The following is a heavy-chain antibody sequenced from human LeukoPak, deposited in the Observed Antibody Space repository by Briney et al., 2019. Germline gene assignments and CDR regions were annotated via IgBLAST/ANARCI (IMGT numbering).Heavy chain of an antibody. CDR3: ARDLTGDLFFDP. D-gene: IGHD7-27*01. CDR1: GGSISNDGYY. J-gene: IGHJ5*02. Sequence: SQTLSLTCNVSGGSISNDGYYWSWIRQHPGTGLEWLGYIYYSGSTYYNPSLKSRVTLSVDTSKSQFSLRLSSVTAADTAVYYCARDLTGDLFFDPWGQGTLVTVSS. V-gene: IGHV4-31*03. CDR2: IYYSGST.